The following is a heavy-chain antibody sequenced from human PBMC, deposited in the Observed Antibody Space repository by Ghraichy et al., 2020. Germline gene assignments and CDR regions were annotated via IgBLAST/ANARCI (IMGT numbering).Heavy chain of an antibody. CDR1: GFTFSSHY. V-gene: IGHV3-7*03. CDR3: VRGRLPGGVDWTLDS. J-gene: IGHJ4*02. D-gene: IGHD3-9*01. CDR2: IKQDGSDK. Sequence: GGSLRLSCAASGFTFSSHYMSWVRQAPGKGLEWVANIKQDGSDKFYLDSVKGRFTISRDNPHNTLLLQLNNLRVEDTAVYYCVRGRLPGGVDWTLDSWGQGTLVTVSS.